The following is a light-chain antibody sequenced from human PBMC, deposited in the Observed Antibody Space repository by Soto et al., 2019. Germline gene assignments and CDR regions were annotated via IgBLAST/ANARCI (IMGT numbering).Light chain of an antibody. V-gene: IGKV3-20*01. Sequence: IVLTQSPGTLSLSPGERATLSFRALLSVTSSYLAWYQQKPGQAPRLLIYGASSRATGIPDRFSGSGSGTDFTLTISRLEPEDFAVYYCQQYGSSPRTFGQGTKVDIK. CDR1: LSVTSSY. CDR2: GAS. J-gene: IGKJ1*01. CDR3: QQYGSSPRT.